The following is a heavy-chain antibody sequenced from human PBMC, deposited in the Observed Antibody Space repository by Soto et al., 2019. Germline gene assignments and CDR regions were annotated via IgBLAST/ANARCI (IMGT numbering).Heavy chain of an antibody. CDR1: GFTFGSYW. J-gene: IGHJ6*02. D-gene: IGHD6-6*01. CDR3: ARDSYSSSSRYGMDV. CDR2: IKQDGSEK. Sequence: GGSLRLSCAASGFTFGSYWMSWVRQAPGKGLEWVANIKQDGSEKYYVDSVKGRFTISRDNAKNSLYLQMNSLRAEDTAVYYCARDSYSSSSRYGMDVWGQGTTVTVSS. V-gene: IGHV3-7*03.